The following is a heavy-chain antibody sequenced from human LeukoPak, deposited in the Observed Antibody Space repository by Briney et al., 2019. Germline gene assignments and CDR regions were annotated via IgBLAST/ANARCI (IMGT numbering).Heavy chain of an antibody. CDR2: TYYRSTWYN. Sequence: SQTLSLTCAISGDSVSSNSVTWNWIRQSPSRGLEWLGRTYYRSTWYNDYAVSVRGRITVNPDTSKNQFSLQLNSVTPEDTAVYYCARGGGWNQRWDFDYWGQGTLVTVSS. CDR1: GDSVSSNSVT. CDR3: ARGGGWNQRWDFDY. V-gene: IGHV6-1*01. J-gene: IGHJ4*02. D-gene: IGHD1-1*01.